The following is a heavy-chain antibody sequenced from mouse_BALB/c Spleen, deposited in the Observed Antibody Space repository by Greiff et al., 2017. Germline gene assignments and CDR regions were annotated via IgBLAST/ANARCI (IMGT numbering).Heavy chain of an antibody. CDR3: TRELTGTIFSFAY. J-gene: IGHJ3*01. V-gene: IGHV1-5*01. D-gene: IGHD4-1*01. CDR1: GYTFTSYW. CDR2: IYPGNSDT. Sequence: EVKLVESGTVLARPGASVKMSCKASGYTFTSYWMHWVKQRPGQGLEWIGAIYPGNSDTSYNQKFKGKAKLTAVTSTSTAYMELSSLTNEDSAVYYCTRELTGTIFSFAYWGQGTLVTVSA.